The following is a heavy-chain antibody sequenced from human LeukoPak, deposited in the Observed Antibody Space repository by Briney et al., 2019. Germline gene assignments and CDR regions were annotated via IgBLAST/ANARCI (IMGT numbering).Heavy chain of an antibody. Sequence: PGGSLRLSCAASGFTFSSYSMNWVRQAPGKGLEWVSSISSSSSYIYYADSVKGRFTISRDNAKNSLYLQMNSLRAEDTAVYYCASWKYYDFWSGPLRGVWGQGTLVTVSS. CDR3: ASWKYYDFWSGPLRGV. J-gene: IGHJ4*02. CDR2: ISSSSSYI. D-gene: IGHD3-3*01. CDR1: GFTFSSYS. V-gene: IGHV3-21*01.